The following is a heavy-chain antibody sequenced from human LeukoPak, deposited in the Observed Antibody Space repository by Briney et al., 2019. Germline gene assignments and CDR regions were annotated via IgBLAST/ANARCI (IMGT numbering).Heavy chain of an antibody. V-gene: IGHV3-9*01. CDR2: ISWNSGSI. Sequence: GGSLRLYCAAAGFTFDDYAMHWVRQAPGKGLEWSSGISWNSGSIGYADSVKGRFTIAKDNAKNSLYLQMNSLEDKGPAYDYVAKEPDAFDIWGQGTMVTVSS. CDR1: GFTFDDYA. CDR3: AKEPDAFDI. J-gene: IGHJ3*02.